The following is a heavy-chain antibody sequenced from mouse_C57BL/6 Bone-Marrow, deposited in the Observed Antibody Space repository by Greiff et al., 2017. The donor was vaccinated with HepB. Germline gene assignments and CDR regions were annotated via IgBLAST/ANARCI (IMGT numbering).Heavy chain of an antibody. V-gene: IGHV1-15*01. CDR3: TRDDGYYDYAMDY. D-gene: IGHD2-3*01. Sequence: QVQLQQSGAVLVRPGASVTLSCKASGYTFTDYEMHWVKQTPVHGLEWIGAIDPETGGTAYNQKFKGKAILTADKSSSTAYMELRSLTSEDSAVYYCTRDDGYYDYAMDYWGQGTSVTVSS. CDR2: IDPETGGT. J-gene: IGHJ4*01. CDR1: GYTFTDYE.